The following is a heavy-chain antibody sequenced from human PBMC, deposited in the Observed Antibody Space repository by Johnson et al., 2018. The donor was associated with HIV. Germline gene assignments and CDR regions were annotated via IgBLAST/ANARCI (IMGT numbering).Heavy chain of an antibody. V-gene: IGHV3-13*01. D-gene: IGHD2-15*01. CDR3: ARVGYCSGGSCYSGAFDI. Sequence: VQLVESGGGLVQPGGSLILSCAASGFTFSSYDMHWVRQATGKGLEWVSAIGTAGDTYYPGSVKGRFTISRENDKNSLYLQMNSLRAGDTAVYYCARVGYCSGGSCYSGAFDIWGQGTMVTVSS. CDR1: GFTFSSYD. J-gene: IGHJ3*02. CDR2: IGTAGDT.